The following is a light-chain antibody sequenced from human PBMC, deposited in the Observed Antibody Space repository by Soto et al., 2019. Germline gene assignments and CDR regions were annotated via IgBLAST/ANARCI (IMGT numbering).Light chain of an antibody. Sequence: EIVMTQSPSTLSVSPGERVTLSCSVSQSVSSSYLTWYQQKPGQAPRLLIYGASNRATGIPARFSGSGSGTDFTLTISSLEPEDFAVYYCQQRSNWPLTFGGGTKVDIK. J-gene: IGKJ4*01. CDR1: QSVSSSY. CDR3: QQRSNWPLT. V-gene: IGKV3D-20*02. CDR2: GAS.